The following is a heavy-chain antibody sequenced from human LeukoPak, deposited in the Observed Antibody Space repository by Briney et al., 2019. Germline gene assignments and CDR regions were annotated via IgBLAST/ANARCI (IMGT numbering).Heavy chain of an antibody. D-gene: IGHD3-22*01. V-gene: IGHV3-23*01. J-gene: IGHJ4*02. CDR3: ASAYYDSSGLDY. CDR2: ISGSGGST. CDR1: GFIFSSYA. Sequence: GGSLRLSCAASGFIFSSYAMSWVRQAPGKGLEWVSAISGSGGSTYYADSVKGRFTISRDNSKNTLYLQMNSLRAEDTAVYYCASAYYDSSGLDYWGQGTLVTVSS.